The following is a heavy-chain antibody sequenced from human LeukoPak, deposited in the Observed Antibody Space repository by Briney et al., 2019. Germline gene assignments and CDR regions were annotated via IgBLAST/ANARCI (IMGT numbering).Heavy chain of an antibody. Sequence: PGGSLRLSCAASGFTFSSYGMHWVRQAPGKGLEWVAFIRYDGSTKYYADSVKGRFTISRDNSKNTLYLQMNSLRAEDTAVYYCATDYCGGDCYSYYSDYWGQGTLVTVSS. D-gene: IGHD2-21*01. V-gene: IGHV3-30*02. CDR2: IRYDGSTK. J-gene: IGHJ4*02. CDR1: GFTFSSYG. CDR3: ATDYCGGDCYSYYSDY.